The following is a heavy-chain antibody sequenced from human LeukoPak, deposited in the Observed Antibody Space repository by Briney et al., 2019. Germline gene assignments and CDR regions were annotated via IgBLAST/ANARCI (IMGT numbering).Heavy chain of an antibody. CDR2: ITDSGGTT. CDR3: AKLWRGSHPRYFDH. D-gene: IGHD1-26*01. CDR1: GFTFSSYA. V-gene: IGHV3-23*01. Sequence: GGSLRLSCAASGFTFSSYAMSWVRQAPGKGLEWVSTITDSGGTTFYADSVKGLFTISRDNSKNTVYLQMNSLRAEDTAVYYCAKLWRGSHPRYFDHWGQGTLVTVSS. J-gene: IGHJ4*02.